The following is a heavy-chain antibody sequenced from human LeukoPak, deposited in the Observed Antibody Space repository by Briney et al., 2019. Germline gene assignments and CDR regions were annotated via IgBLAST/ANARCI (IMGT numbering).Heavy chain of an antibody. V-gene: IGHV1-69*02. CDR3: ASPREDTAMGQFDY. Sequence: SVKVSCKASGGTFSSYTISWVRQAPGQGLEWMGRIIPIFGIANYAQKFQGRVTITADKSTSTAYMELSSLRSEDTAVYYCASPREDTAMGQFDYWGQGTLVTVSS. J-gene: IGHJ4*02. D-gene: IGHD5-18*01. CDR2: IIPIFGIA. CDR1: GGTFSSYT.